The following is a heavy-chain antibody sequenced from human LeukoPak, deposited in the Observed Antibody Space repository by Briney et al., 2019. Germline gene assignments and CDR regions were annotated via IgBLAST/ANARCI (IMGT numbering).Heavy chain of an antibody. V-gene: IGHV4-38-2*01. D-gene: IGHD3-10*02. CDR3: ARFRGDGDYNVNH. J-gene: IGHJ5*02. CDR1: GYSISSGYY. Sequence: SETLSLTCAVSGYSISSGYYWGWIRQPPGKGLEWIGSIYHSGSTYYNPSLKSRVSISVDTSKNQFSLKMTSLTAADTAIYYCARFRGDGDYNVNHWGQGALVTVSS. CDR2: IYHSGST.